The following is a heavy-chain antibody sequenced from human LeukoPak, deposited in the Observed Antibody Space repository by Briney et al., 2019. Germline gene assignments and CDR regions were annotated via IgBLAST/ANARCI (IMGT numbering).Heavy chain of an antibody. CDR3: AKDIHSFPSDC. Sequence: PGESLRLSCTASGFTFSNYWMTWVRQAPGKGLEWVASIKQDGSEKQYVGSVRGRFTISRDNAKNVLDLEMDSLTAEDTALYNCAKDIHSFPSDCGGQGTLVTVSS. J-gene: IGHJ4*02. V-gene: IGHV3-7*01. CDR2: IKQDGSEK. D-gene: IGHD2-2*02. CDR1: GFTFSNYW.